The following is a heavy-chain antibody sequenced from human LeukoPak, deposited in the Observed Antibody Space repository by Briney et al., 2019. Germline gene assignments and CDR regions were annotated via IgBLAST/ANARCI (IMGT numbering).Heavy chain of an antibody. Sequence: PGGSLRLSCVASANYWMHWVRQAPGKGLVWVSHINSDGSWTSYADSVKGRFTISKDNAKNTVYLHMNSLRAEDTAVYYCVSFYETYWGRGTLVTVSS. D-gene: IGHD2/OR15-2a*01. CDR1: ANYW. V-gene: IGHV3-74*01. J-gene: IGHJ4*02. CDR3: VSFYETY. CDR2: INSDGSWT.